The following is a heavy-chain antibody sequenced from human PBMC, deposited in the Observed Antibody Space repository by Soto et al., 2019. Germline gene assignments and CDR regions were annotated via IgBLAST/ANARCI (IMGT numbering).Heavy chain of an antibody. CDR1: GGSISSGGYV. V-gene: IGHV4-30-4*01. Sequence: QVQLQESGPGRVEPSQTLSLTCTVSGGSISSGGYVWRWIRQPPGKGLEWIGHGYNIGSTYSNPSLTSRVTISVDTPKNQFSLRLSFVTAADTAVYYGARGPAGDKVDYWGQGTLVTVSS. J-gene: IGHJ4*02. CDR3: ARGPAGDKVDY. D-gene: IGHD7-27*01. CDR2: GYNIGST.